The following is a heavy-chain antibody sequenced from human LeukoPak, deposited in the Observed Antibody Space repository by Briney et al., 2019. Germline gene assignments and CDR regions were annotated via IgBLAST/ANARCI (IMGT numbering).Heavy chain of an antibody. J-gene: IGHJ6*02. CDR1: GFPFSHYW. CDR3: ARDRSKTYSSSWYRRYYYYYGMDV. Sequence: GGSLSLSCAASGFPFSHYWMSWVRPAPGKGLEWVANIKQDGSQKYYVDCVKGRFTISREKAKNSLYLQMNSVRAEDTAVYYCARDRSKTYSSSWYRRYYYYYGMDVWGQGTTVTVSS. CDR2: IKQDGSQK. D-gene: IGHD6-13*01. V-gene: IGHV3-7*01.